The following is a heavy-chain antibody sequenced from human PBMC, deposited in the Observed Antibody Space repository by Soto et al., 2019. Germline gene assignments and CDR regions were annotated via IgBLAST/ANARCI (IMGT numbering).Heavy chain of an antibody. CDR1: GGTFSSYA. V-gene: IGHV1-69*01. J-gene: IGHJ6*02. D-gene: IGHD6-13*01. CDR3: AGGAAAAYYYYYYGMDV. Sequence: QVQLVQSGAEVQKPGSSVKVSCKASGGTFSSYAISWVRQAPGQGLEWMGGIIPIFGTANYAQKFQGRVTITADESTSKAYMELRRLRSEDTAVYYCAGGAAAAYYYYYYGMDVWGQGTTVTVSS. CDR2: IIPIFGTA.